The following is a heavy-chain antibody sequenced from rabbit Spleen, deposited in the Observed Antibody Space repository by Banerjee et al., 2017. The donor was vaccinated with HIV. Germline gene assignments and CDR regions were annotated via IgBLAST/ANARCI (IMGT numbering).Heavy chain of an antibody. D-gene: IGHD6-1*01. CDR3: AGGDVYGNHGYDL. V-gene: IGHV1S43*01. CDR1: GFDLSVNLY. CDR2: IYSSSGSA. Sequence: QEQLEESGGGLVQPEGSLTLTCKASGFDLSVNLYMCWVRQAPGKVLELIACIYSSSGSAWSASWRKGRFTISSSTSLTTLTLRMTSMTAADTAAYFCAGGDVYGNHGYDLWGQGTLVTVS. J-gene: IGHJ6*01.